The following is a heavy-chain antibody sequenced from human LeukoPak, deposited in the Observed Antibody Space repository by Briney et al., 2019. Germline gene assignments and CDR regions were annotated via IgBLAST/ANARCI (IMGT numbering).Heavy chain of an antibody. V-gene: IGHV1-2*02. J-gene: IGHJ4*02. CDR1: GYTFSDYY. CDR3: ARDGDRWYSSGWYFDY. D-gene: IGHD6-19*01. Sequence: ASVKVSCKASGYTFSDYYMYWVRQAPGQGLEWMAWINPDSGDSNSAQKFQGRVTMTRDTSISTAYMELSRLRSDDTAVYYCARDGDRWYSSGWYFDYWGQGTLVTVSS. CDR2: INPDSGDS.